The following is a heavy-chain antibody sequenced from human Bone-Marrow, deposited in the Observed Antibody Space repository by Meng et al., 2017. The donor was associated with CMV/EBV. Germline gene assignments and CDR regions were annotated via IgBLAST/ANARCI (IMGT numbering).Heavy chain of an antibody. CDR1: DYY. CDR2: IYYSGST. V-gene: IGHV4-30-4*08. J-gene: IGHJ6*02. CDR3: ARDGATVTSRVGYYYYYGMDV. D-gene: IGHD4-17*01. Sequence: DYYWSWIRQPPGKGLEWIGYIYYSGSTYYNPSLKSRVTISVDTSKNQFSLKLSSVTAADTAVYYCARDGATVTSRVGYYYYYGMDVWGQGTMVTVSS.